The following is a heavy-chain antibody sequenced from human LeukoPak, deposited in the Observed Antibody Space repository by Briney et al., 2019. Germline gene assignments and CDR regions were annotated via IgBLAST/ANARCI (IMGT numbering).Heavy chain of an antibody. D-gene: IGHD7-27*01. CDR3: AKDGGLWVSAHWGDS. Sequence: GGSLRLSCAASGFTFSSYTMTWVRQAPGKGLKWVSTITTGDGNTYYADSVKGRFTVSRDDSKNTLYLQMNSLRAEDTAVYYCAKDGGLWVSAHWGDSWGRGTLATVSS. J-gene: IGHJ4*02. CDR1: GFTFSSYT. V-gene: IGHV3-23*01. CDR2: ITTGDGNT.